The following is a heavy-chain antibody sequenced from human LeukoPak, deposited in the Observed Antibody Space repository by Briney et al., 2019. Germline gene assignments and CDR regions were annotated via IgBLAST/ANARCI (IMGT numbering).Heavy chain of an antibody. J-gene: IGHJ4*02. CDR1: GFTFSSYA. CDR2: ISYDGSNK. V-gene: IGHV3-30-3*01. D-gene: IGHD6-19*01. Sequence: GRSLRLSCAASGFTFSSYAMHWVRQAPGKGLEWVAVISYDGSNKYYADSVKGRFTISRDNSKNTLYLQMNSLRAEDTAVYYCAREASSGWSTLYYFDYWAREPWSPSPQ. CDR3: AREASSGWSTLYYFDY.